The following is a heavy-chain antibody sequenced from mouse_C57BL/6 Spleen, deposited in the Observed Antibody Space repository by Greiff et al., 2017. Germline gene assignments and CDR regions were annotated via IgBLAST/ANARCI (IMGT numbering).Heavy chain of an antibody. J-gene: IGHJ4*01. CDR3: ARLNCRYNAMDY. V-gene: IGHV5-12*01. Sequence: EVKLMESGGGLVQPGGSLKLSCAASGFTFSDYYMYWVRQTPEKRLEWVAYISNGGGSTYYPDTVKGRFTISRDNAKNTLYLQISRLKSEDTAMYYCARLNCRYNAMDYWGQGTSVTVSS. CDR2: ISNGGGST. D-gene: IGHD4-1*01. CDR1: GFTFSDYY.